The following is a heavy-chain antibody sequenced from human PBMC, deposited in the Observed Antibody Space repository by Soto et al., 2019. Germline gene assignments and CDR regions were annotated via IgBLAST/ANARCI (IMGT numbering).Heavy chain of an antibody. CDR1: GDSISNSSYY. CDR3: ARSNSGYYKWFDP. V-gene: IGHV4-39*01. CDR2: IYYSGIT. Sequence: SETLSLTCTVSGDSISNSSYYWGWIRQPPGKGLEWIANIYYSGITYCNPSLKSRVAISVDTSKNQFSLKLSSVTAADTAIYYCARSNSGYYKWFDPWGQGTLVTVSS. D-gene: IGHD3-22*01. J-gene: IGHJ5*02.